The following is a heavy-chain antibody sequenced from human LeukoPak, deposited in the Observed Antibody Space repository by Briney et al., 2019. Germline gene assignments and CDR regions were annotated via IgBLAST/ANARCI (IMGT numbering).Heavy chain of an antibody. CDR2: ITGSGGNT. J-gene: IGHJ4*02. V-gene: IGHV3-23*01. CDR1: GFTFSNYA. Sequence: GGSLRLSCAASGFTFSNYAMSWVRQAPGKGLEWVSAITGSGGNTYYADSVKGRFTISRDNSKNTVFLQMNSLGAEDTAVYYCAKWGDYDVLTGYYDSDYWGQGTLVTVSS. CDR3: AKWGDYDVLTGYYDSDY. D-gene: IGHD3-9*01.